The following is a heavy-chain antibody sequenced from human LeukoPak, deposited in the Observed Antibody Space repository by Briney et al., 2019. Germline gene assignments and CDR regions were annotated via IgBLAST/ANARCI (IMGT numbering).Heavy chain of an antibody. CDR1: RLTFSIHW. Sequence: QSGGSVRLSCAASRLTFSIHWMRWVRQAPGEGREWVANIEEGGSESSYVASVTGRFTISTDNPKNSLYLEMNSLRAEDTAVYYCARLEYSSGWVPFDYWRQGTLVSVSS. CDR2: IEEGGSES. D-gene: IGHD6-19*01. CDR3: ARLEYSSGWVPFDY. V-gene: IGHV3-7*01. J-gene: IGHJ4*02.